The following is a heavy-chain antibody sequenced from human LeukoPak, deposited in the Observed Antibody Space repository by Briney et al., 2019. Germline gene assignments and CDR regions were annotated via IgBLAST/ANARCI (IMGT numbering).Heavy chain of an antibody. Sequence: GGSLRLSCAASGFTFSTYVMHWIRQAPGKGLEWVAVIWSDGSNKYYADSVKGRFTISRDNSKNRLYLQMNSLRVEDTAVYYCATSYDASRNDYWGQGTLVTVSS. CDR2: IWSDGSNK. CDR3: ATSYDASRNDY. V-gene: IGHV3-33*01. CDR1: GFTFSTYV. D-gene: IGHD3-16*01. J-gene: IGHJ4*02.